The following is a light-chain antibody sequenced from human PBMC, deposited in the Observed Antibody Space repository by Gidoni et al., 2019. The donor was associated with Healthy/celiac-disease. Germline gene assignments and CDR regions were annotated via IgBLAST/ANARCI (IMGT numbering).Light chain of an antibody. CDR3: QQYCSTPFT. Sequence: DIVMTQSPDSLAVSLSERAPINCKASQSVCPVNNKNYLAWYQQKPGQPPTLIICWASTRDCVVRDRFSGSGSGIDFTFTISSLQGEDVAVYYCQQYCSTPFTFGAGTKV. CDR2: WAS. V-gene: IGKV4-1*01. CDR1: QSVCPVNNKNY. J-gene: IGKJ3*01.